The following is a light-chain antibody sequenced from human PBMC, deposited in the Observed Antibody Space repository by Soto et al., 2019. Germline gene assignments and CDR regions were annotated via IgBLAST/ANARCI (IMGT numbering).Light chain of an antibody. CDR2: KGS. Sequence: DIQMTQSPSTLSAAVGDRGTFICRASQSISNWLAWYQQRPGKAAKLLIYKGSNLESGVPSRFSGSGSRTEFTLIISSMPPDAFATYYSQQYNSYSWTFRQGTKVEIK. J-gene: IGKJ1*01. CDR1: QSISNW. CDR3: QQYNSYSWT. V-gene: IGKV1-5*03.